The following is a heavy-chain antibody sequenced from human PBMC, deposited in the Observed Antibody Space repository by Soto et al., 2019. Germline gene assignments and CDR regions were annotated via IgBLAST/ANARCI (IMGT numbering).Heavy chain of an antibody. J-gene: IGHJ4*02. CDR2: IYYSGST. CDR3: ARRWVAAVDY. Sequence: QVQLQESGPGLVKPSETLSLTCTVSGGSISSYYWSWIRQPPGKGLEWIGYIYYSGSTNYNPSLKGRVTISVETAKIRFSLKLGSVTAADTAVYYCARRWVAAVDYWGQGTLVTVSS. CDR1: GGSISSYY. D-gene: IGHD6-13*01. V-gene: IGHV4-59*08.